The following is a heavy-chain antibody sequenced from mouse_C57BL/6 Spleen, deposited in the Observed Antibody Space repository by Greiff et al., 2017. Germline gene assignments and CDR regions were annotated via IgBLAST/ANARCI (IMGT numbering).Heavy chain of an antibody. V-gene: IGHV1-50*01. CDR1: GYTFTSYW. J-gene: IGHJ4*01. CDR3: ARGGYDAMDY. CDR2: IDPSDSYT. Sequence: QVQLQQSGAELVKPGASVKLSCKASGYTFTSYWMQWVKQRPGQGLEWIGEIDPSDSYTNYNQKFKGKATLTVDTSSSTAYMQLSSLTSEDSAVYYCARGGYDAMDYWGQGTSVTVSS.